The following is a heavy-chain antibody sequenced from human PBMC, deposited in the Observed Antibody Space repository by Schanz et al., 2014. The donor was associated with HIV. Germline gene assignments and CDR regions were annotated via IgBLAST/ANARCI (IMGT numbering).Heavy chain of an antibody. CDR3: ARDTADIVATITNYYYGMDV. J-gene: IGHJ6*02. D-gene: IGHD5-12*01. CDR1: GFTFSRFW. Sequence: EVQLVDSGGGLVQPGGSLRLSCAASGFTFSRFWMSWVRQAPGMGLEWVANMNQDGSEKYYVDSVKGRFTISRDNAKNLLYLQMNSLRADDTAVYYCARDTADIVATITNYYYGMDVWGQGTTVTVSS. V-gene: IGHV3-7*01. CDR2: MNQDGSEK.